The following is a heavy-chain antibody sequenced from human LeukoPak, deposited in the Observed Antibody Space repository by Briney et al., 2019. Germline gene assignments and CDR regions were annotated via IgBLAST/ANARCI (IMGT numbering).Heavy chain of an antibody. J-gene: IGHJ4*02. V-gene: IGHV4-34*01. CDR2: INHSGST. Sequence: PSGTLSLTCAVYGGSFSGYYWSWIRQPPGKGLEWIGEINHSGSTNYNPSLKSRVTISVDTSKKQFSLKLSSVTAADTAVYYCVTYYFDSSGPKKNYWGQGTPVTVSS. CDR3: VTYYFDSSGPKKNY. D-gene: IGHD3-22*01. CDR1: GGSFSGYY.